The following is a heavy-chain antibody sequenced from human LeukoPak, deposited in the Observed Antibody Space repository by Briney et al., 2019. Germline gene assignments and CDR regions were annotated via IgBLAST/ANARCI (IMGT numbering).Heavy chain of an antibody. D-gene: IGHD3-10*01. V-gene: IGHV3-48*01. J-gene: IGHJ3*01. CDR3: ARDTHYYGSGSPAFDL. CDR2: ISFSSSTI. CDR1: GFTFSSYS. Sequence: PGGSLRLSCEASGFTFSSYSMNWVRQAPGKGLEGVSYISFSSSTIHYADSVKGRFTISRDNAKNSLYLQLDSLRAEDTALYYCARDTHYYGSGSPAFDLWGRGTMVTVSS.